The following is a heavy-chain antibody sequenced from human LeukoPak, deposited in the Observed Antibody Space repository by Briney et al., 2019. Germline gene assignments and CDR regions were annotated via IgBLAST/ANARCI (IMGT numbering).Heavy chain of an antibody. J-gene: IGHJ3*02. CDR1: GFTFSSYA. CDR2: ISGSGGST. V-gene: IGHV3-23*01. Sequence: GGSLRLSCAASGFTFSSYAMSWVRQAPGKGLEWVSAISGSGGSTYYADSVKGRFTISRGNSKNTLYLQMNSLRAEDTAVYYCAKPYYYGSGSYRHGAFDIWGQGTMVTVSS. CDR3: AKPYYYGSGSYRHGAFDI. D-gene: IGHD3-10*01.